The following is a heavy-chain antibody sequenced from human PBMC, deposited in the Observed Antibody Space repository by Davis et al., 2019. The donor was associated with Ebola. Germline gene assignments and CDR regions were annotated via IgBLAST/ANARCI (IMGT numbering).Heavy chain of an antibody. Sequence: PGGSLRLSCPASGLTFSSYDMPWARQATGKGLEWVSAIGTAGDTYYPGSVKGRFTISREKAKNSLYLQMNSLRGEDTAVYYCARAGFGEIYFDYWGQGTLVTVSS. D-gene: IGHD3-10*01. CDR3: ARAGFGEIYFDY. CDR2: IGTAGDT. J-gene: IGHJ4*02. CDR1: GLTFSSYD. V-gene: IGHV3-13*01.